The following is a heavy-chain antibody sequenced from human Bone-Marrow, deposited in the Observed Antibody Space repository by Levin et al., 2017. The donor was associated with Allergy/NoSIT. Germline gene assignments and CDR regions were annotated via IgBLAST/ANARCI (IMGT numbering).Heavy chain of an antibody. V-gene: IGHV4-59*08. J-gene: IGHJ3*01. CDR1: GGSMTSYF. CDR3: ARLPLYPDGGSPYRAFDL. D-gene: IGHD4-23*01. Sequence: SQTLSLTCTVSGGSMTSYFWSWLRQPPGKGLEWIAYIHYTGTTNYNPSLQSRVTISEDTSKNQFSLKVTSVTAADTAVYYCARLPLYPDGGSPYRAFDLWGQGTKVTVSS. CDR2: IHYTGTT.